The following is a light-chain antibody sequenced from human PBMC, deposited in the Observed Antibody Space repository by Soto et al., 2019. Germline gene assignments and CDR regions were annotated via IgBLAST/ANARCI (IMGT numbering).Light chain of an antibody. Sequence: AIQLTQSPSPLSASVGDRVTITCRASQGISSALAWYQQKPGKAPKLLIYYASSLVSGVPSRFSGSGSGTDFTLTLSSLQPEDFATYYCRQLNNYPRLTFGGGTKVEIK. CDR3: RQLNNYPRLT. CDR1: QGISSA. CDR2: YAS. J-gene: IGKJ4*01. V-gene: IGKV1D-13*01.